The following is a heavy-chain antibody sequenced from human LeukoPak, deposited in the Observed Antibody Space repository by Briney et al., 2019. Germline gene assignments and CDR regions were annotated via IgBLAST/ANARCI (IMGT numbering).Heavy chain of an antibody. D-gene: IGHD6-19*01. V-gene: IGHV4-30-4*01. J-gene: IGHJ4*02. CDR1: GGSISSGDYY. CDR3: ARVEGGSGWYYFDY. CDR2: IYYSGST. Sequence: SETLSLTCTVSGGSISSGDYYWSWIRQPPGKGLEWIGYIYYSGSTYYNPSPKSRVTISVDTSKNQFSLKLSSVTAADTAVYYCARVEGGSGWYYFDYWGQGTLVTVSS.